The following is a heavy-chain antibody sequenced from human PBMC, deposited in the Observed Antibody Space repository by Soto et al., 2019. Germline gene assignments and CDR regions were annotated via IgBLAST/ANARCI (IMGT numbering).Heavy chain of an antibody. V-gene: IGHV3-48*01. CDR1: GFIFSDFG. D-gene: IGHD5-12*01. CDR2: ISISGSTV. CDR3: AKDRNSGYDYGDY. Sequence: PGGSLRLSCAASGFIFSDFGMTWVRQAPGKGLEWVSYISISGSTVYYADSVKGRFTISRDNSKNTLYLQMNSLRAEDTAVYYCAKDRNSGYDYGDYWGQGTLVTVSS. J-gene: IGHJ4*02.